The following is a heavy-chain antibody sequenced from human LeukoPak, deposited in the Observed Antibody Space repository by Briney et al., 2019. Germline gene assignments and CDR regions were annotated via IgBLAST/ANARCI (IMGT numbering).Heavy chain of an antibody. J-gene: IGHJ6*03. CDR1: GFTFSNAW. D-gene: IGHD5-12*01. V-gene: IGHV3-15*01. CDR3: TTGLGTRGYSGYDFPNGYYYYYMDV. Sequence: GGSLRLSCAASGFTFSNAWMSWVRQAPGKGLEWVGRIKSKTDGGTTDYAAPVKGRFTISRDDSKNTLYLQMNSLKTEDTAVYYCTTGLGTRGYSGYDFPNGYYYYYMDVWGKGTTVTISS. CDR2: IKSKTDGGTT.